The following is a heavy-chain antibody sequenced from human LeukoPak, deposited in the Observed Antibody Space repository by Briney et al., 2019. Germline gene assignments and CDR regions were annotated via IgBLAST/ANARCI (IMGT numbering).Heavy chain of an antibody. CDR2: ISAYNGNT. J-gene: IGHJ4*02. CDR3: AREQESMVRGVINPLPDY. CDR1: GYTFTSYG. V-gene: IGHV1-18*01. D-gene: IGHD3-10*01. Sequence: GASVKVSCKASGYTFTSYGISWVRQAPGQGLEWMGWISAYNGNTNYAQKLQGRVTMTTDTSTSTAYTELRSLRSDDTAVYYCAREQESMVRGVINPLPDYWGQGTLVTVPS.